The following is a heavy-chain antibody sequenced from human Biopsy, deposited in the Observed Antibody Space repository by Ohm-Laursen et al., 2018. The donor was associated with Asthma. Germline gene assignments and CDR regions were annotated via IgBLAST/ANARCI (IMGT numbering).Heavy chain of an antibody. Sequence: SLRLSCAASGFAFNSFDMHWVRQAPGEGLEWLALITTDDVHKYNGESVRGRFSISRDNSKRTVYLHMAGLTVADTAVYFCARGEDPRPVADHLDIWGQGARVIVSS. D-gene: IGHD6-6*01. CDR2: ITTDDVHK. CDR3: ARGEDPRPVADHLDI. J-gene: IGHJ4*02. CDR1: GFAFNSFD. V-gene: IGHV3-33*08.